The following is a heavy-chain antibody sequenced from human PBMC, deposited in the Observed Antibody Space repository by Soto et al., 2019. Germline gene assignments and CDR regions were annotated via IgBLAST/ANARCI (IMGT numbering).Heavy chain of an antibody. Sequence: QVQLVESGGGVVQPGRSLRLSCAASGFTFSSYAMHWVRQAPGKGLEWVAVISYDGSNKYYADSVKGRFTISRDNSKNTLYLQMNSLRAEDTAVYYCAREYCGGDCYPDGMDVWGQGTTVTVSS. J-gene: IGHJ6*02. CDR2: ISYDGSNK. V-gene: IGHV3-30-3*01. CDR3: AREYCGGDCYPDGMDV. CDR1: GFTFSSYA. D-gene: IGHD2-21*02.